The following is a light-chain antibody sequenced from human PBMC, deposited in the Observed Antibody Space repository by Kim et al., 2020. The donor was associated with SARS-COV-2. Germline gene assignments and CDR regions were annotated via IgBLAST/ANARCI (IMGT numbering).Light chain of an antibody. Sequence: SPGERATPSCRASQSVSNNNLAWYQQKPGQAPRLLLSSVSRRATDIPDRFSGSGSGTDFTLSISGLEPDDFAVYYCQQYDSSPLTFGGGTKVDIK. CDR1: QSVSNNN. CDR2: SVS. J-gene: IGKJ4*01. V-gene: IGKV3-20*01. CDR3: QQYDSSPLT.